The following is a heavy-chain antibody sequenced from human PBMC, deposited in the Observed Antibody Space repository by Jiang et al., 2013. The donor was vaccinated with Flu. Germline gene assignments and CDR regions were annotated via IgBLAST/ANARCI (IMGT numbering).Heavy chain of an antibody. Sequence: KPTQTLTLTCTFSGFSLSTSGVGVGWIRQPPGKALEWLALIYWDDDKRYSPSLKSRLTITKDTSKNQVVLTMTNMDPVDTATYYCALTVAGKTFDYWGQGTLVTVSS. CDR1: GFSLSTSGVG. CDR3: ALTVAGKTFDY. CDR2: IYWDDDK. D-gene: IGHD6-19*01. V-gene: IGHV2-5*02. J-gene: IGHJ4*02.